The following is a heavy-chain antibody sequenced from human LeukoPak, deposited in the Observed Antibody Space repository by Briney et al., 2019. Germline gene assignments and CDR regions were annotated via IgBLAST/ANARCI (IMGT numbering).Heavy chain of an antibody. V-gene: IGHV4-4*07. D-gene: IGHD3-10*01. Sequence: SETLSLTCTVSGDSISSYYWSWIRQPAGKGLEWIGRFHITGSTTYNPSLKSRVSISVDTSRNQFSLKLRSVTAADTAVYYCASMSQPSGSFDLWGQGTLVTVSS. CDR2: FHITGST. CDR3: ASMSQPSGSFDL. J-gene: IGHJ4*02. CDR1: GDSISSYY.